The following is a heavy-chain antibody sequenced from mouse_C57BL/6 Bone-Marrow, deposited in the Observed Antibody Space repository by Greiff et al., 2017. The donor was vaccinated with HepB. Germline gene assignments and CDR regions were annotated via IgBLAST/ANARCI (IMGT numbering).Heavy chain of an antibody. D-gene: IGHD2-4*01. CDR3: ARHSHYDLYYYAMDY. CDR1: GYTFTEYT. V-gene: IGHV1-62-2*01. J-gene: IGHJ4*01. Sequence: VQVVESGAELVKPGASVKLSCKASGYTFTEYTIHWVKQRSGQGLEWIGWFYPGSGSIKYNEKFKDKATLTADKSSSTVYMELSRLTSEDSAVYFCARHSHYDLYYYAMDYWGQGTSVTVSS. CDR2: FYPGSGSI.